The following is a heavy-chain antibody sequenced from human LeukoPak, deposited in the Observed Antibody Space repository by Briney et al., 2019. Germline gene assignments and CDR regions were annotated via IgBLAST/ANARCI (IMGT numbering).Heavy chain of an antibody. J-gene: IGHJ5*02. D-gene: IGHD3-3*01. CDR2: INPNSGGT. Sequence: ASVKVSCKASGYTFTGYYMHWVRQAPGQGLEWMGWINPNSGGTNYAQRFQGRVTMTRDTSISTAYMELSRLRSDDTAVYYCAKVNDGFWSGYYPNRFDPWGQGTLVTVSS. CDR1: GYTFTGYY. CDR3: AKVNDGFWSGYYPNRFDP. V-gene: IGHV1-2*02.